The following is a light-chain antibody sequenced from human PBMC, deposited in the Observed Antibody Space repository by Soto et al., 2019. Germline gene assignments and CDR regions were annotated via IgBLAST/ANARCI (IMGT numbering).Light chain of an antibody. Sequence: HSVLTQPGCESGSLGQSITVSCTGTSSDVGGYKYVSWYQQHPGKAPKLMIYEVTNRPSGVSNRFSGSKSGNTASLTISGLQAEDEADYYCSSFAIRTTVVFGTGPKVTVL. V-gene: IGLV2-14*01. J-gene: IGLJ1*01. CDR3: SSFAIRTTVV. CDR2: EVT. CDR1: SSDVGGYKY.